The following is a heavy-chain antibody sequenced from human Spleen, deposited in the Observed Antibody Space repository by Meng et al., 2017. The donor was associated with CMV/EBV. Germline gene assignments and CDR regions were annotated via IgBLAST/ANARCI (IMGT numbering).Heavy chain of an antibody. CDR1: GYTFTSYA. V-gene: IGHV1-18*01. CDR3: ARGCSSTNCYRESGWFDP. J-gene: IGHJ5*02. CDR2: ISAYNGDT. D-gene: IGHD2-2*01. Sequence: GESLKISCKASGYTFTSYAVNWVRQAPGQGLEWMGWISAYNGDTKSAQNFQGRVTMTTDTSTTTAYMELRSLRFDDTAVYYCARGCSSTNCYRESGWFDPWGQGTLVTVSS.